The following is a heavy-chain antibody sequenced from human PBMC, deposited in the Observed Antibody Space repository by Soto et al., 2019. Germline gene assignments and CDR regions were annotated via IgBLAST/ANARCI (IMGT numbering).Heavy chain of an antibody. CDR2: ISYDGSNK. CDR1: GFTFSSYA. V-gene: IGHV3-30-3*01. D-gene: IGHD2-15*01. J-gene: IGHJ6*02. CDR3: ARDPLRISQYYGMDV. Sequence: GGSLRLSCAASGFTFSSYAMHWVRQAPGKGLEWVAVISYDGSNKYYADSVKGRFTISRDNSKNTLYLQMNSLRAEDTAVYYCARDPLRISQYYGMDVWGQGTTASSP.